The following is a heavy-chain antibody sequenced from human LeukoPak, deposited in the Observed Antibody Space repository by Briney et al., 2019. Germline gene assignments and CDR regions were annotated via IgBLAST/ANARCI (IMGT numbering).Heavy chain of an antibody. D-gene: IGHD3-3*01. Sequence: GGSLRLSCAASGFTFSSYAMHWVRQAPGKGLEWVAVISYDGSNKYYADSVKGRFTISRDNSKNTLYLQMNSLRAEDTAVYYCASGITIFGVVIGNWGQGTPVTVSS. CDR1: GFTFSSYA. CDR2: ISYDGSNK. CDR3: ASGITIFGVVIGN. J-gene: IGHJ4*02. V-gene: IGHV3-30-3*01.